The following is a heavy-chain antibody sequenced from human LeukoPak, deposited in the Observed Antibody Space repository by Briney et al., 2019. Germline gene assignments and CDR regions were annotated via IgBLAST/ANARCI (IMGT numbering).Heavy chain of an antibody. D-gene: IGHD2-21*02. CDR2: INHSGSS. Sequence: SETLSLTCAVYGGSFRGFYWTWIRQSPGKGLEWIGEINHSGSSSYNPSLKSRIMISVDMSKNQFSLKVRSVTAADTAVYYCARSHCGGDCYSSRWQILYGYYYYYMYVWGTGTTVTVSS. CDR3: ARSHCGGDCYSSRWQILYGYYYYYMYV. CDR1: GGSFRGFY. J-gene: IGHJ6*03. V-gene: IGHV4-34*01.